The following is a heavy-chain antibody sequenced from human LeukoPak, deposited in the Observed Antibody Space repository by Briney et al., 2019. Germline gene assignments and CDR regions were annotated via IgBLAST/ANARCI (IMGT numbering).Heavy chain of an antibody. D-gene: IGHD2-2*01. V-gene: IGHV3-30*04. Sequence: GRSLRLSCAASGFTFSSYAMHWVRQAPGKGLEWVAVISYDGSNKYYADSVKGRFTISRDNSKNTLYLQMSSLRAEDTAVYYCARELLGYCSSTSCYYYYYGMDVWGKGTTVTVSS. J-gene: IGHJ6*04. CDR1: GFTFSSYA. CDR2: ISYDGSNK. CDR3: ARELLGYCSSTSCYYYYYGMDV.